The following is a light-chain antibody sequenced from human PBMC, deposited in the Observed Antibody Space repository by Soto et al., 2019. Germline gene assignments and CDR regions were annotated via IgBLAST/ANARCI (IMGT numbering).Light chain of an antibody. CDR3: QQLHSYPIT. Sequence: DIQMTECPSTLSASVGDRVTIACRASQTISSWLAWYQQRPGKAPKLLIYAASSLQSGVPSRFSGSGSGTDFTLTIRSLQPEDFATYYCQQLHSYPITFGQGTRLEIK. J-gene: IGKJ5*01. CDR1: QTISSW. CDR2: AAS. V-gene: IGKV1-5*01.